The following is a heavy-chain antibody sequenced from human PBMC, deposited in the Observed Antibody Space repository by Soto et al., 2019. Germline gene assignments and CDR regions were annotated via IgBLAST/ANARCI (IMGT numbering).Heavy chain of an antibody. D-gene: IGHD1-1*01. J-gene: IGHJ6*02. Sequence: GSLRLSCAASGFTFSSYAMSWVRQAPGKGLEWVSAISGSGGSTYYADSVKGRFTISRDNSKNTLYLQMNSLRAEDTAVYYCASGDDRVYYYYGMDVWGQGTTVTVSS. CDR2: ISGSGGST. V-gene: IGHV3-23*01. CDR1: GFTFSSYA. CDR3: ASGDDRVYYYYGMDV.